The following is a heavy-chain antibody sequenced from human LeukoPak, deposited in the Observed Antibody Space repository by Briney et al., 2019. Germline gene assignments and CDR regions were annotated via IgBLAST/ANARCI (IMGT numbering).Heavy chain of an antibody. CDR1: GFTFSSYG. V-gene: IGHV3-30*02. CDR3: AKDRGSSGYYDISFDY. D-gene: IGHD3-22*01. Sequence: PGGSLRLSCAASGFTFSSYGMHWVRQAPGKGLEWVAFMRYDGSNKYYADSVKGRFTISRDNSKNTLYLQMNSPRAEDTAVYYCAKDRGSSGYYDISFDYWGQGTLVTVSS. J-gene: IGHJ4*02. CDR2: MRYDGSNK.